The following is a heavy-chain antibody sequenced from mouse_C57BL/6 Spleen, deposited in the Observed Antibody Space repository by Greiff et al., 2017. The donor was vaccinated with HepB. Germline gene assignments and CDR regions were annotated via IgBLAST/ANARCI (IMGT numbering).Heavy chain of an antibody. V-gene: IGHV1-82*01. J-gene: IGHJ2*01. CDR1: GYAFSSSW. Sequence: VQLQESGPELVKPGASVKISCKASGYAFSSSWMNWVKQRPGKGLEWIGRIYPGDGDTNYNGKFKGKATLTADKSSSTAYMQLSSLTSEDSAVYFCERYGNEFDYWGQGTTLTVSS. CDR3: ERYGNEFDY. CDR2: IYPGDGDT. D-gene: IGHD2-1*01.